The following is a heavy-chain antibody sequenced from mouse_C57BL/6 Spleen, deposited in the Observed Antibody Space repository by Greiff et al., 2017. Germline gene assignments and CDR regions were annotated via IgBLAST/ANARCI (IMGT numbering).Heavy chain of an antibody. D-gene: IGHD2-3*01. V-gene: IGHV5-4*01. J-gene: IGHJ2*01. CDR2: ISDGGSYT. CDR1: GFTFSSYA. CDR3: ARDSDGYYYFDY. Sequence: DVLLVESGGGLVKPGGSLKLSCAASGFTFSSYAMSWVRQTPEKRLEWVATISDGGSYTYYPDNVKGRFTISRDNAKNNLYLQMSHLRSEDTAMYDCARDSDGYYYFDYWGQGTTLTVSS.